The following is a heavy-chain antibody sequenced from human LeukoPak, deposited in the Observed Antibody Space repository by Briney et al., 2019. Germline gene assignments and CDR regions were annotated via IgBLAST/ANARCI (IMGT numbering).Heavy chain of an antibody. V-gene: IGHV3-11*04. J-gene: IGHJ6*03. D-gene: IGHD3-16*02. CDR3: AGDANPLYPYYYMDV. CDR2: ISPSGSTI. Sequence: GGSLRLSCAASGFMFSDYYMSWIRQAPGKGLEWVSYISPSGSTIFYADSVKGRFTISRDNAKNSLFLQMNNLGVEDTAVYYCAGDANPLYPYYYMDVWGKGTTVTVSS. CDR1: GFMFSDYY.